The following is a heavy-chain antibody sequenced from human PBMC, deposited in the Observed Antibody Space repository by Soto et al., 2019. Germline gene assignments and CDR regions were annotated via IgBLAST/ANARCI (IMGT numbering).Heavy chain of an antibody. CDR3: ARDDRTTVTPYAFDI. Sequence: QLQLQESGSGLVKPSQTLSLTCAVSGGSISSGGYSWSWIRQPPGKGLEWIGYIYHSVSTYYNPSLKSRVTISVDRSKNQFSLKLSSVTAADTAVYYCARDDRTTVTPYAFDIWGQGTMVTVSS. J-gene: IGHJ3*02. CDR1: GGSISSGGYS. D-gene: IGHD4-17*01. V-gene: IGHV4-30-2*01. CDR2: IYHSVST.